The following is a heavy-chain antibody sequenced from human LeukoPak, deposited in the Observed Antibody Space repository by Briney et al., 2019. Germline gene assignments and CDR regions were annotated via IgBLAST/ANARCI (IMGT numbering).Heavy chain of an antibody. D-gene: IGHD2-2*01. J-gene: IGHJ4*02. V-gene: IGHV1-8*03. CDR1: GYTFSSYD. CDR3: TRGLPRDGLVVIAAANEY. CDR2: MNPKTGNT. Sequence: ASVKVSCKASGYTFSSYDINWVRQAAGQELEWMGWMNPKTGNTGFSQKFQGRVTITRDTSISTAYMELSRLTSEDTGVYYCTRGLPRDGLVVIAAANEYWGQGSLVTVSS.